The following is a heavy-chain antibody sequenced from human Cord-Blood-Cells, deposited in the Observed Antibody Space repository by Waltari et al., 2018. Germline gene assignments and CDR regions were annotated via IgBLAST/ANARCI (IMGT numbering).Heavy chain of an antibody. CDR3: ARWPGDTLFDY. J-gene: IGHJ4*02. D-gene: IGHD7-27*01. V-gene: IGHV3-48*03. Sequence: EVQLVESGGGLVQPGGSLRLSCAASGFTFSSYEMNWVRKAPGKGLVWVSYSSSSGSTIYYADSVKGRFTISRDNAKNSLYLQMNSLRAEDTAVYYCARWPGDTLFDYWGQGTLVTVSS. CDR2: SSSSGSTI. CDR1: GFTFSSYE.